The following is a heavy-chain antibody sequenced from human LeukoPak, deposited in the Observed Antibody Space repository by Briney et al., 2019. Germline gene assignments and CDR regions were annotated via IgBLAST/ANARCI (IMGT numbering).Heavy chain of an antibody. CDR1: GFSFSSYS. CDR3: AREGVIVVVVAATYYFDY. J-gene: IGHJ4*02. D-gene: IGHD2-15*01. V-gene: IGHV3-21*01. CDR2: ISMSNFYI. Sequence: GGSLRLSCVASGFSFSSYSMNWVRQAPGKGLERVASISMSNFYIYYADSVKGRFTISRDNAKNSLYLQMNSLRAEDTAVYYCAREGVIVVVVAATYYFDYWGQGTLVTVSS.